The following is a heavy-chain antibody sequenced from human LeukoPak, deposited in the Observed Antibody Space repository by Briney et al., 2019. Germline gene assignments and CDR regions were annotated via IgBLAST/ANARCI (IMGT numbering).Heavy chain of an antibody. Sequence: ASVTVSCKVSGYTLTELSMHWVRQAPGKGLEWMGGFDPEDGETIYAQKFQGRVTMTEDTSTDTAYMELSSLRSEDTAVYYCATCLPSSGSYYYFDYWGQGTLVTVSS. D-gene: IGHD1-26*01. J-gene: IGHJ4*02. CDR3: ATCLPSSGSYYYFDY. CDR1: GYTLTELS. V-gene: IGHV1-24*01. CDR2: FDPEDGET.